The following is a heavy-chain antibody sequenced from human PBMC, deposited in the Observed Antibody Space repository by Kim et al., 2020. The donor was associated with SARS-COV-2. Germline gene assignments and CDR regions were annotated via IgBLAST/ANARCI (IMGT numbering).Heavy chain of an antibody. Sequence: ADSVKGRFSISRDNSKNTLYLQMNSLRAEDTAVYYCAKLASGYEIPPFDYWGQGTLVTVSS. J-gene: IGHJ4*02. V-gene: IGHV3-30*02. D-gene: IGHD5-12*01. CDR3: AKLASGYEIPPFDY.